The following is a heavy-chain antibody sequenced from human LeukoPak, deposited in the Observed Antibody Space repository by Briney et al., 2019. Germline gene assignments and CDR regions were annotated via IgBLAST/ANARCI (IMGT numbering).Heavy chain of an antibody. CDR3: ARHSYDPALDY. D-gene: IGHD5-12*01. CDR2: IYYSGST. CDR1: GGSISSYY. Sequence: PSETLSLACTVSGGSISSYYWSWIRQPPGKGLEWIGYIYYSGSTNYNPSLKSRVTISVDTSKNQFSLKLSSVTAADTAVYYCARHSYDPALDYWGQGTLVTVSS. J-gene: IGHJ4*02. V-gene: IGHV4-59*01.